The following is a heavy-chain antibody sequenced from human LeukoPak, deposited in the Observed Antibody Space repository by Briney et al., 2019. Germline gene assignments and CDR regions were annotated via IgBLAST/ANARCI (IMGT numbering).Heavy chain of an antibody. CDR3: GTTGSYGYDAFDI. CDR2: MNPNSGNT. Sequence: ASVKVSCKASGYTFTSYDINWVRQATGQGLEWMGWMNPNSGNTGYAQKFQGRVTMTRNTSITTAYMELSSLRSEDTAVYYCGTTGSYGYDAFDIWGQGTMVTVSS. J-gene: IGHJ3*02. V-gene: IGHV1-8*02. CDR1: GYTFTSYD. D-gene: IGHD1-26*01.